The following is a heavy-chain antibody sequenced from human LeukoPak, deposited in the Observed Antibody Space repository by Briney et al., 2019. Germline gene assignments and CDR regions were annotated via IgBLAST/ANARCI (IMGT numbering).Heavy chain of an antibody. D-gene: IGHD5-24*01. CDR2: IDPVDSHT. J-gene: IGHJ5*02. CDR1: GYSFTDYW. Sequence: KPGGSLRLSCQGSGYSFTDYWINWVRQMPGKGLEWMGRIDPVDSHTNYSPSIQGHVTISADKSISTAYLQWSSLKASDTAMYYCARQGGDGYNFRSWGQGTLATVSS. CDR3: ARQGGDGYNFRS. V-gene: IGHV5-10-1*01.